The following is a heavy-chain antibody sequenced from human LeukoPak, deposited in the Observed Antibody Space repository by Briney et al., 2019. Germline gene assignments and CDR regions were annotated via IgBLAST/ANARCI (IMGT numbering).Heavy chain of an antibody. V-gene: IGHV4-59*12. Sequence: SETLSLTCTVSGGSISSYYWSWIRQPPGKGLEWIGYIYYSGSTNYNPSLKSRVTISVDTSKNQFSLKLSSVTAADTAVYYCARDLEEKYDYVWGSYRYTTDAFDIWGQGTMVTDSS. CDR2: IYYSGST. D-gene: IGHD3-16*02. J-gene: IGHJ3*02. CDR1: GGSISSYY. CDR3: ARDLEEKYDYVWGSYRYTTDAFDI.